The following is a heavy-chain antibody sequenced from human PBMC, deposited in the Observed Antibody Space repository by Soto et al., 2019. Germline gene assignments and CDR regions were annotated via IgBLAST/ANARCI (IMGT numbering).Heavy chain of an antibody. V-gene: IGHV1-69*13. CDR3: ARDGYGSGSYYKAPKIYGMDV. CDR1: GGTFSSYA. J-gene: IGHJ6*02. CDR2: IIPIFGTA. D-gene: IGHD3-10*01. Sequence: SVKVSCKASGGTFSSYAISWVRQAPGQGLEWMGGIIPIFGTANYAQKFQGRVTITADESTSTAYMELSSLRSEDTAVYYCARDGYGSGSYYKAPKIYGMDVWGQGTTVTVSS.